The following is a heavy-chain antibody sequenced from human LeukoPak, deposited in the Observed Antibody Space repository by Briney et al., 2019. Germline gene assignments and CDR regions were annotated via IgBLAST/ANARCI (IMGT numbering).Heavy chain of an antibody. CDR1: GGSVSSGSYY. Sequence: PSETLSLTCTVSGGSVSSGSYYWSWIRQPPGKGLEWIGSIYYSGSTNYNPSLKSRVTISADTSTNQFSLKLSSVTAADTAVHYCARAWGTYYFDSSGYYSFDYWGQGTLVTVSS. V-gene: IGHV4-61*01. CDR3: ARAWGTYYFDSSGYYSFDY. J-gene: IGHJ4*02. D-gene: IGHD3-22*01. CDR2: IYYSGST.